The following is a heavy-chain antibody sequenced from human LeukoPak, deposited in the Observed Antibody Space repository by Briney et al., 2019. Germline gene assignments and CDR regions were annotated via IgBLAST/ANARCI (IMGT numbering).Heavy chain of an antibody. Sequence: GGSLRLSCAASGFTFNSYGMHWVRQAPGKGLEWVAIISFDGSNKFYADSVKGRFTISRDNSKNTLYLQMNSLRADDTAVYYCATRAGVAVADSYYYYGLDVWGQGTTVTVSS. V-gene: IGHV3-30*03. CDR3: ATRAGVAVADSYYYYGLDV. CDR1: GFTFNSYG. CDR2: ISFDGSNK. D-gene: IGHD6-19*01. J-gene: IGHJ6*02.